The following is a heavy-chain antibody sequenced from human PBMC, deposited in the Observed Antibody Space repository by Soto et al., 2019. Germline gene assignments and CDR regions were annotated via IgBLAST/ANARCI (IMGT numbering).Heavy chain of an antibody. J-gene: IGHJ6*02. CDR2: IEWDDDK. CDR1: GLSFKKKKKC. D-gene: IGHD3-22*01. Sequence: LECRLGGLSFKKKKKCVSWIRQPPGKALEWLALIEWDDDKYYSTYLKSRLTISKDTCKKQGVHTRTNMEPVDTATYYCARFFYYYDSSGYAGYYAMHVCGPAPTVSASS. CDR3: ARFFYYYDSSGYAGYYAMHV. V-gene: IGHV2-70*01.